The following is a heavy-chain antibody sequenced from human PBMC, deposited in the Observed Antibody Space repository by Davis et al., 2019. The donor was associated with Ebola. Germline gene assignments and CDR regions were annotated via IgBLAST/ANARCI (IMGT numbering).Heavy chain of an antibody. CDR1: GYSFTSYW. D-gene: IGHD2-2*01. V-gene: IGHV5-51*01. CDR3: AKGYCSSTSCNAGAFDI. J-gene: IGHJ3*02. CDR2: IYPGDSDT. Sequence: GESLKISCKGSGYSFTSYWIGWVRQMPGKGLEWMGIIYPGDSDTRYSPSFQGQVTISADKSISTAYLQWSSLKASDTAMYYCAKGYCSSTSCNAGAFDIWGQGTMVTVSS.